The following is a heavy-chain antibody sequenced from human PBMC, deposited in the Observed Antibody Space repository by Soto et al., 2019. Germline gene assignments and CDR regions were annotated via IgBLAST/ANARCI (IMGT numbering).Heavy chain of an antibody. CDR1: GGTFSSYA. D-gene: IGHD3-3*01. J-gene: IGHJ6*02. CDR3: ARPPTYYDFWSGSYYYYYGMDV. Sequence: QVQLVQSGAEVKKPGSSVKVSCKASGGTFSSYAISWVRQAPGQGLEWMGGIIPIFGTANYAQKFQGRVTITADESTSTAYMELSSLRSEDTAVYYCARPPTYYDFWSGSYYYYYGMDVWGQGTTVTVSS. CDR2: IIPIFGTA. V-gene: IGHV1-69*12.